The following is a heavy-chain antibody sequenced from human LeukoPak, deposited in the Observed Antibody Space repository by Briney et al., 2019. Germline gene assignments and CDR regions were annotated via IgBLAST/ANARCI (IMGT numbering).Heavy chain of an antibody. D-gene: IGHD3-10*01. Sequence: PGGSLRLSCAASGFTFSSYGMHWVRQASGKGLEWVAVIWYDGSNKYYADSVKGRFTISRDNSKNTLYLQMNSLRAEDTAVYYCARAPRGELFLDYWGQGTLVTVSS. J-gene: IGHJ4*02. CDR1: GFTFSSYG. CDR2: IWYDGSNK. V-gene: IGHV3-33*01. CDR3: ARAPRGELFLDY.